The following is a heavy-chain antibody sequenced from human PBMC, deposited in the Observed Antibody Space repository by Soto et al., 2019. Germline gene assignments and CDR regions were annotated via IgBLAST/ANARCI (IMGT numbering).Heavy chain of an antibody. CDR1: GYSFTRYW. J-gene: IGHJ4*02. D-gene: IGHD2-15*01. CDR2: IYPADSDA. V-gene: IGHV5-51*01. CDR3: VRQDIVPNPLRGVYFDI. Sequence: PGESLKISCKASGYSFTRYWIGWVRQMPGKGLEWLGLIYPADSDARYSPSFQGQVTISADKSINTIYLQWSGLKASDTAIYFCVRQDIVPNPLRGVYFDIWGQGALVTVSS.